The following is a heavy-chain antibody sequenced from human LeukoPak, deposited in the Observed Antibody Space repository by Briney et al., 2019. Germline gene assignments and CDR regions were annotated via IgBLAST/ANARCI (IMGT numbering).Heavy chain of an antibody. CDR3: ARYNYGDHPFDP. CDR1: GFIFSSYG. Sequence: TGGSLRLSCAASGFIFSSYGMHWVRQALGKGLEWVAVILSDGSKDFYADSVKGRFTISRDNSKNTLYLQMNSLRAEDTALYYCARYNYGDHPFDPWGQGTLVTVSS. V-gene: IGHV3-33*01. J-gene: IGHJ5*02. CDR2: ILSDGSKD. D-gene: IGHD4-17*01.